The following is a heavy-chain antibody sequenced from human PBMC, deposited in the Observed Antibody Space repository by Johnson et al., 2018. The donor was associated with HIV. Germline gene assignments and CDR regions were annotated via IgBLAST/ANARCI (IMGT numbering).Heavy chain of an antibody. D-gene: IGHD1-26*01. CDR2: IRYDGGNQ. Sequence: VQLVESGGGVVQPGGSLRLSCAASGFTFSSYGMHWVRQAPGKGLEWVAFIRYDGGNQYYADSVKGLFTISRDNSKNTLCLQMNSLRAEDTAVYYCARGVVGVLSNAFDFWGQGTMVIVSS. CDR3: ARGVVGVLSNAFDF. J-gene: IGHJ3*01. V-gene: IGHV3-30*02. CDR1: GFTFSSYG.